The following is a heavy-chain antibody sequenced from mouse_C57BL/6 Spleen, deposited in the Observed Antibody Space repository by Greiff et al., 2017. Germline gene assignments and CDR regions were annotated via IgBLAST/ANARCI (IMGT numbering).Heavy chain of an antibody. CDR3: ARSPAYYSNYEGFDY. D-gene: IGHD2-5*01. J-gene: IGHJ2*01. CDR2: IYPGGGYT. CDR1: GYTFTNYW. V-gene: IGHV1-63*01. Sequence: VQLQQSGAELVRPGTSVKMSCKASGYTFTNYWIGWAKQRPGHGLEWIGDIYPGGGYTNYNEKFKGKATLTADKSSSTAYMQFSSLTSEDSAIYYCARSPAYYSNYEGFDYWGQGTTLTVSS.